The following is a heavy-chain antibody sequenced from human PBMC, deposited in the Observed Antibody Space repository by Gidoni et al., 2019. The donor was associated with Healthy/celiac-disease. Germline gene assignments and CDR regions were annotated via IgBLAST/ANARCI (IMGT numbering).Heavy chain of an antibody. V-gene: IGHV1-2*02. CDR3: ARDRSYYDFWSGYSHYYYYGMDV. CDR1: GYPFTGYY. Sequence: QVQLVQSGAEVKKPGASVQVSCNASGYPFTGYYIHWVRQAPGQGLEWMGWINTNSGGTNYAQKFQGRVTMTRDTSISTAYMELSRLRSDDTAVYYCARDRSYYDFWSGYSHYYYYGMDVWGQGTTVTVSS. J-gene: IGHJ6*02. CDR2: INTNSGGT. D-gene: IGHD3-3*01.